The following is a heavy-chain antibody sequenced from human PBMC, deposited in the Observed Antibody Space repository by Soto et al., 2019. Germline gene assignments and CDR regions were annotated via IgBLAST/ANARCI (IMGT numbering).Heavy chain of an antibody. D-gene: IGHD3-10*01. J-gene: IGHJ4*02. Sequence: QVQLVQSGAEVKKPGSSVRVSCKASRDTFTLYSINWVRQAPGLGLEWMGRINPILSMSNYAQRFQGRVTMTADKSTSTAYMELSSLRSEDTAMYYCASSYGSGYRAFDYWGQGALVTVSS. CDR1: RDTFTLYS. CDR3: ASSYGSGYRAFDY. CDR2: INPILSMS. V-gene: IGHV1-69*02.